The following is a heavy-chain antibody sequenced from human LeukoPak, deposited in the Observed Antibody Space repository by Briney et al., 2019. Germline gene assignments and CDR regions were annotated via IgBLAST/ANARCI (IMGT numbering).Heavy chain of an antibody. V-gene: IGHV3-23*01. CDR2: ISGSGGST. D-gene: IGHD5-18*01. CDR1: GFTFSSYW. Sequence: GGSLRLSCAASGFTFSSYWMSWVRQAPGKGLEWVSAISGSGGSTYYADSVKGRFTISRDNSKNTLYLQMNSLRSEDTAVYYCARAAIQLWSKYYFDYWGQGTLVTVSS. CDR3: ARAAIQLWSKYYFDY. J-gene: IGHJ4*02.